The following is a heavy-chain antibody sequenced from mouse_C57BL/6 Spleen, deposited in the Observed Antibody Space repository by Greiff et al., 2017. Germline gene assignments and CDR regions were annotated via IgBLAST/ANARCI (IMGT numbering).Heavy chain of an antibody. J-gene: IGHJ1*03. CDR1: GFTFTDYY. Sequence: EVKLVESGGGLVQPGGSLSLSCAASGFTFTDYYMSWVRQPPGKALEWLGFIRNKANGYTTEYSASVKGRFTISRDNSQSILYLQMNALRAEDSATYYCARWGYYGSSPGWYFDVWGTGTTVTVSS. D-gene: IGHD1-1*01. V-gene: IGHV7-3*01. CDR3: ARWGYYGSSPGWYFDV. CDR2: IRNKANGYTT.